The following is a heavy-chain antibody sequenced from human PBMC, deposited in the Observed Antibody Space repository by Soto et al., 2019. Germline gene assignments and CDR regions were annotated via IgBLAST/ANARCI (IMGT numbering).Heavy chain of an antibody. CDR1: GFTLSCCG. J-gene: IGHJ4*02. V-gene: IGHV3-30*18. D-gene: IGHD3-22*01. CDR3: AKDLHYYGQFYN. CDR2: MPYDGSNG. Sequence: QVQLVESGGGVVQPGRSLRLSCAASGFTLSCCGMHWVRQAPGKGLEWVAIMPYDGSNGHYADSVKGRFTVSRDISKNRVYLQMNSLRAEDTALYYCAKDLHYYGQFYNWGQGTLVTVSS.